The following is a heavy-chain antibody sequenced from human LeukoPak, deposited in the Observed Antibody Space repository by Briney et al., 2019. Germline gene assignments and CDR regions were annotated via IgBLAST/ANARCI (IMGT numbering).Heavy chain of an antibody. V-gene: IGHV4-34*01. J-gene: IGHJ5*02. CDR2: INHSGST. CDR3: ARVAITMVRGAKNWFDP. D-gene: IGHD3-10*01. Sequence: SETLSLTCAVYGGSFSGYYWSWIRQPPGKGLEWIGEINHSGSTNYNPSLKSRVTISVDTSKNQFSLKLSSVTAADTAVYYRARVAITMVRGAKNWFDPWGQGTLVTVSS. CDR1: GGSFSGYY.